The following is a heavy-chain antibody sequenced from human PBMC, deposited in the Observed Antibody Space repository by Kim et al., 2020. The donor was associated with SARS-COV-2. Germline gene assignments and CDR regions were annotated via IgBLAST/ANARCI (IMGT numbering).Heavy chain of an antibody. CDR1: GGSFSGYY. V-gene: IGHV4-34*01. D-gene: IGHD2-15*01. CDR3: SREKGCSGGSCYGDYFDY. CDR2: INHSGST. J-gene: IGHJ4*01. Sequence: SETLSLTCAVYGGSFSGYYWSWIRQPPGKGLEWIGEINHSGSTNYNPSLKSRVTISVDTSKNHFSLKLSSVTAADTSVYYCSREKGCSGGSCYGDYFDY.